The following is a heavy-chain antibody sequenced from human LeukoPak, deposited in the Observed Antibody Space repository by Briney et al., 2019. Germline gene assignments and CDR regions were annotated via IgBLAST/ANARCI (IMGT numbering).Heavy chain of an antibody. CDR2: IYYSGST. CDR3: ARQKSSRIAARRKDFDY. CDR1: GGSIGSSSYY. Sequence: SETLSLTCTVSGGSIGSSSYYWGWIRQPPGKGLEWIGSIYYSGSTYYNPSLKSRVTISVDTSKNQFSLKLSSVTAADTAVYYCARQKSSRIAARRKDFDYWGQGTLVTVSS. V-gene: IGHV4-39*01. J-gene: IGHJ4*02. D-gene: IGHD6-6*01.